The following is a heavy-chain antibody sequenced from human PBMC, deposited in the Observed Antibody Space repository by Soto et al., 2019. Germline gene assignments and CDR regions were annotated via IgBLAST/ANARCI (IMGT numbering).Heavy chain of an antibody. CDR3: ARHNYGSGSTYFDY. J-gene: IGHJ4*02. CDR1: GGSISSSSYY. CDR2: IYYSGST. V-gene: IGHV4-39*01. D-gene: IGHD3-10*01. Sequence: ETLSLTCTVSGGSISSSSYYWGWIRQPPGKGLEWIGSIYYSGSTYYNPSLKSRVTISVDTSKNQFSLKLSSVTAADTAVYYCARHNYGSGSTYFDYWGQGTLVTVSS.